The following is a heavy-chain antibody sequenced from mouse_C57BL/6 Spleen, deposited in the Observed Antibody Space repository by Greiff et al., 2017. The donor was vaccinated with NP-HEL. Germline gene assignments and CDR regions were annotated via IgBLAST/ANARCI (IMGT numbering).Heavy chain of an antibody. V-gene: IGHV1-26*01. CDR2: INPNNGGT. J-gene: IGHJ3*01. Sequence: EVQLQQSGPELVKPGASVKISCKASGYTFTDYYMNWVKQSHGKSLEWIGDINPNNGGTSYNQKFKGKATLTVDKSSSTAYMELRSLTSEDSAVYYCAPAHRAWFAYWGQGTLVTVSA. CDR1: GYTFTDYY. CDR3: APAHRAWFAY.